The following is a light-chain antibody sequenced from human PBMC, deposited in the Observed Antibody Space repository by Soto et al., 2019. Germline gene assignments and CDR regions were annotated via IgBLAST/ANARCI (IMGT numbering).Light chain of an antibody. Sequence: QSALTQPASVSGSPGQSITISCTGTSSDVGDFDCVSRYQQHPGKAPKLMIYEVSDRPSGVSNRFSGSKSGDTASLTISGLQAEDEADYYCSSYTSSSTLVFGGGTQLTVL. CDR2: EVS. J-gene: IGLJ2*01. V-gene: IGLV2-14*01. CDR1: SSDVGDFDC. CDR3: SSYTSSSTLV.